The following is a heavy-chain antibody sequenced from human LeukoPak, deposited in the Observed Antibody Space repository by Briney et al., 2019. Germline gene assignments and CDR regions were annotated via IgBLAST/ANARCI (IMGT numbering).Heavy chain of an antibody. CDR1: GASISGYS. Sequence: PSETLSLSCTVSGASISGYSWNWIRQPAGKGLEWIGRIYTSGGTKYNTSLKSRVTMSVDTSKNQFSLKLSSVTAADTAVYYCARAISGHYYYFDYWGQGTLVTVSS. D-gene: IGHD3-22*01. J-gene: IGHJ4*02. CDR2: IYTSGGT. V-gene: IGHV4-4*07. CDR3: ARAISGHYYYFDY.